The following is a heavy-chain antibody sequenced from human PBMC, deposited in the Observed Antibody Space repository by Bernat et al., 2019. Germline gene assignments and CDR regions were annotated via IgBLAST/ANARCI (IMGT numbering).Heavy chain of an antibody. Sequence: EVQLVETGGGLIQPGGSLRLSCAASGFTVSSNYMSWVRQAPGKGLEWVSVIYSGGSTYYADSVKGRFTISKDNSNNTLYLQMNSLRAEDTAVYYCARFIVVVPAAIENAFDIWGQGTMVTVSS. J-gene: IGHJ3*02. V-gene: IGHV3-53*02. CDR2: IYSGGST. CDR3: ARFIVVVPAAIENAFDI. CDR1: GFTVSSNY. D-gene: IGHD2-2*01.